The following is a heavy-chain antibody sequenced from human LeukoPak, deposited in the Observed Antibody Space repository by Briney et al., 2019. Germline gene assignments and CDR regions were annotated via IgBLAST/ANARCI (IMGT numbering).Heavy chain of an antibody. CDR3: ARHSVSDIVVVPAAHYFDY. V-gene: IGHV4-38-2*02. CDR1: GYSISSDYY. D-gene: IGHD2-2*01. CDR2: ILHTGST. J-gene: IGHJ4*02. Sequence: PSETPSLTCSVSGYSISSDYYWGWIRQPPGKGLEWIGNILHTGSTYYNPSLKSRVTISVDTSKNQFSLKLSSVTAADTAVYYCARHSVSDIVVVPAAHYFDYWGQGTLVTVSS.